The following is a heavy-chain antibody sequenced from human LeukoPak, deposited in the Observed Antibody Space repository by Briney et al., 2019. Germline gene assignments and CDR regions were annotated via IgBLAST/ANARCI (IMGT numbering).Heavy chain of an antibody. CDR1: GFTFSSYA. Sequence: GGSLRLSCAASGFTFSSYAMSWVRQAPGKGLEWVSAISGSGGSTYYADSVKGRFTISRDNSKNTLYLQMNSLRADDTAVYYCAKEIYGDSTGGRFQHWGQGTLVTVSS. D-gene: IGHD4-17*01. CDR3: AKEIYGDSTGGRFQH. CDR2: ISGSGGST. J-gene: IGHJ1*01. V-gene: IGHV3-23*01.